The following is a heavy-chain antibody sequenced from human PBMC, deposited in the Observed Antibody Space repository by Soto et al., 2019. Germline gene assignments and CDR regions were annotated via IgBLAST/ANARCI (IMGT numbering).Heavy chain of an antibody. J-gene: IGHJ4*02. Sequence: GGSLRLSCAASGFTFSSYGMHWVRQAPGKGLEWVAVIWYDGSNKYYADSVKGRFTISRDNSKNTLYLQMNSLRAEDTAVYYCARDLELEYSSSSNGYYFDYWGQGTLVTVSS. CDR2: IWYDGSNK. CDR1: GFTFSSYG. V-gene: IGHV3-33*01. D-gene: IGHD6-6*01. CDR3: ARDLELEYSSSSNGYYFDY.